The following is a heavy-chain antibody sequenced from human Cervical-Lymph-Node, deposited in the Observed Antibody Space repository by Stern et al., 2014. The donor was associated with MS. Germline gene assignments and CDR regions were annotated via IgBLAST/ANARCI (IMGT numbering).Heavy chain of an antibody. Sequence: EVQLEESGGGLVQPGGSLRLSCVGSGFTFRNYAMHWVRPAPGKGLEYVSAITSDGGSTYYAKFVKGRFTISRDNAKNTLYLQMGRLRGDDMAVYYCARGSRWGQGTLVTVSS. CDR1: GFTFRNYA. CDR3: ARGSR. J-gene: IGHJ4*02. CDR2: ITSDGGST. V-gene: IGHV3-64*01.